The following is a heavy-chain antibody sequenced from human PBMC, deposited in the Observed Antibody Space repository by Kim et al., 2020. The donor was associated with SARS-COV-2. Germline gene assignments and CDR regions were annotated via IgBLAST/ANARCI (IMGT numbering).Heavy chain of an antibody. V-gene: IGHV3-43*01. CDR2: ISCDGGST. Sequence: GGSLRLSCAASGFTFDDYTMHWVRQAPGKGLEWVSLISCDGGSTYYADSVKGRFTISRDNSKNSLYLQMNSLRTEDTALYYCAKGGIAAAGGYYYGMDVWGQGTTVTVSS. CDR3: AKGGIAAAGGYYYGMDV. J-gene: IGHJ6*02. CDR1: GFTFDDYT. D-gene: IGHD6-13*01.